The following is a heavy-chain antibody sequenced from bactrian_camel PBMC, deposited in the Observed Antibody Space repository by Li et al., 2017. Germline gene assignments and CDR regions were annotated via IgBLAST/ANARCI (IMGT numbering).Heavy chain of an antibody. D-gene: IGHD1*01. CDR2: IDRHGRP. J-gene: IGHJ4*01. V-gene: IGHV3S53*01. CDR3: ALVLCTNWQSISY. CDR1: GYPYDTYY. Sequence: HVQLVESGGGSVQTGGSLRLSCAVSGYPYDTYYMAWFRQAAGKQREWVSQIDRHGRPSYADPVKGRFTVSKDTTKDEVYLQMNSLQPEDTGLYYCALVLCTNWQSISYRGRGTQVTVS.